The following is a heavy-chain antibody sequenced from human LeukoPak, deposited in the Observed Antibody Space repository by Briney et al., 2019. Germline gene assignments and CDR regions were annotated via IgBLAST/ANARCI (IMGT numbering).Heavy chain of an antibody. CDR3: ARITQRTDVRGVVGSYNYYGMDV. J-gene: IGHJ6*02. D-gene: IGHD3-10*01. Sequence: ESGPALVKPAQTLTLTCTFSGFSLSTDGMCVSWIRQSHRMAVVWLTLVDWDDDKYYNTSLKTRLTISKDTSKNQVVLTMTRMDPVDTGTYYCARITQRTDVRGVVGSYNYYGMDVWGQGTTVTVSS. CDR2: VDWDDDK. V-gene: IGHV2-70*01. CDR1: GFSLSTDGMC.